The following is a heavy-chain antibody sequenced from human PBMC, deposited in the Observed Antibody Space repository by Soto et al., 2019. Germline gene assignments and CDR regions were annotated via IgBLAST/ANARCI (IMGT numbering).Heavy chain of an antibody. D-gene: IGHD2-2*01. CDR3: ARSGVPAVVGGWFDP. CDR2: VIPIFGTA. CDR1: GGTFSRYA. Sequence: SVKVSCKASGGTFSRYAISWVRQAPGQGLEWMGGVIPIFGTANYAQKFQGRVTITADESTSTAYMELSSLRSEDTAVYYCARSGVPAVVGGWFDPWGQGTLVTVSS. J-gene: IGHJ5*02. V-gene: IGHV1-69*13.